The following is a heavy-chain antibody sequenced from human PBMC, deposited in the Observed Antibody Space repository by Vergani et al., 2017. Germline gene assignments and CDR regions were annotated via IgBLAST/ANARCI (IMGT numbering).Heavy chain of an antibody. Sequence: QVQLQESGPGLVKPSQTLSLTCSVSGDPISSGVYYWNWIRQHPGKGLEWIGYIYSTGSTHHNPSLRRRINISVDTSKNQFSLKLNSVTAADTAMYYCARMGGCDEGDAFRIGYFDSWGPGILVTVSS. J-gene: IGHJ4*01. CDR1: GDPISSGVYY. D-gene: IGHD2-21*01. CDR3: ARMGGCDEGDAFRIGYFDS. V-gene: IGHV4-31*03. CDR2: IYSTGST.